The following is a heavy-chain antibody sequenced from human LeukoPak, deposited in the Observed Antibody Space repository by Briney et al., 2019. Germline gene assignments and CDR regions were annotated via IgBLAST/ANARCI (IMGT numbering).Heavy chain of an antibody. V-gene: IGHV4-31*03. Sequence: SETLSLTCTVSGGSNSSGGYYWSWIRQHPGKGLEWIGYIYYSGSTYYNPSLKSRVTISVDTSKNQFSLKLSSVTAADTAVYYCARGLRYYDSSGPNWFDPWGQGTLVTVSS. CDR1: GGSNSSGGYY. J-gene: IGHJ5*02. CDR3: ARGLRYYDSSGPNWFDP. CDR2: IYYSGST. D-gene: IGHD3-22*01.